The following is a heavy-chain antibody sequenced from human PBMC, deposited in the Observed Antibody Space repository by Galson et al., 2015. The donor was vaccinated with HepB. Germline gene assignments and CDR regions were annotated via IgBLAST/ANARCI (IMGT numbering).Heavy chain of an antibody. CDR2: IVVGSGNT. D-gene: IGHD5-12*01. J-gene: IGHJ6*03. Sequence: SVKVSCKASGFTFTSSAMQWVRQARGQRLEWIGWIVVGSGNTNYAQKFQERVTITRDMSTSTAYMELSSLRSEDTAVYYCAAGMLRGYYYYMDVWGKGTTVTVSS. CDR1: GFTFTSSA. V-gene: IGHV1-58*02. CDR3: AAGMLRGYYYYMDV.